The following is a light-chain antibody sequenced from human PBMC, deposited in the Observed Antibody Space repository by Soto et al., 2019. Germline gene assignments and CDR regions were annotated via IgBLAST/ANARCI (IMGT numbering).Light chain of an antibody. CDR1: QGIGDT. Sequence: EVVMRQSPATLSVSPVEGATLSCRASQGIGDTLAWYQHKPGQTPRLLIFGAYTRASGIPGRFSGSGSGTEFTLTISSLQPDDFATYYCQHYNSYSEAFGQGTKVDIK. V-gene: IGKV3-15*01. CDR3: QHYNSYSEA. J-gene: IGKJ1*01. CDR2: GAY.